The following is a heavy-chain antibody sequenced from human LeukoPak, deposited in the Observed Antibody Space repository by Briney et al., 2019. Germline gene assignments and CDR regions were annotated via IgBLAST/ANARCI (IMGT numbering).Heavy chain of an antibody. CDR1: GFTFSSYW. CDR2: IKQDGSEK. V-gene: IGHV3-7*01. D-gene: IGHD2-8*01. J-gene: IGHJ6*03. CDR3: AKDRCSNGVGCYYYYMDV. Sequence: PGGSLRLSCAASGFTFSSYWMSWVRQAPGKGLEWVANIKQDGSEKYYVDSVKGRFTISRDSSKNTLYLQMNSLRAEDTAVYYCAKDRCSNGVGCYYYYMDVWGKGTTVTISS.